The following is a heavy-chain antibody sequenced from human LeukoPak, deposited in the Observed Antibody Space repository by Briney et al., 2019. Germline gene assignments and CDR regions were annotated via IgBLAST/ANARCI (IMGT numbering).Heavy chain of an antibody. Sequence: SETLSLTCTVSGGSISSYYWSWIRQPPGKGLEGIGYIYYSGSTNYNPSIKSRVTILVDTSKNQFSLKLSSVTAADTAVYYCARGGYDSSGYYFSLLYDYWGQGTLVTVSS. V-gene: IGHV4-59*01. CDR2: IYYSGST. D-gene: IGHD3-22*01. J-gene: IGHJ4*02. CDR1: GGSISSYY. CDR3: ARGGYDSSGYYFSLLYDY.